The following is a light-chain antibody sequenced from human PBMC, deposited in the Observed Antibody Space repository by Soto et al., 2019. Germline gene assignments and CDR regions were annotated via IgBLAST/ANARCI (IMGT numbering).Light chain of an antibody. CDR2: DAS. CDR1: QSISSW. J-gene: IGKJ1*01. Sequence: DIQMTQSPSTLSASVGDRVTITCRASQSISSWLAWYQQKPGKAPKVLIYDASSLESGVPSRFSGSGSGTEFTRTISSPQPDDFATYYCQQYNNYPLTFGQGTKVETK. CDR3: QQYNNYPLT. V-gene: IGKV1-5*01.